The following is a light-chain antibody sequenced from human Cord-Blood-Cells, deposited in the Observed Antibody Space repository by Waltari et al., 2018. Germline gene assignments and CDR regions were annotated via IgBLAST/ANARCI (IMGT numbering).Light chain of an antibody. V-gene: IGKV3-11*01. CDR1: QSVSSY. Sequence: EIVLTQSPATLSLSPGERATLSCRASQSVSSYLAWYQPKPGQAPSLLIYDASNRATGIPARFSGSGSGTDFTLTISSLEPEDFAVYYCQQRSNWPLTFGGGTKVEIK. J-gene: IGKJ4*01. CDR3: QQRSNWPLT. CDR2: DAS.